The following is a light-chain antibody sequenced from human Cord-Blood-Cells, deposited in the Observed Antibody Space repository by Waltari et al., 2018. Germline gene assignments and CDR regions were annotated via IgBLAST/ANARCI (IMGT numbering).Light chain of an antibody. Sequence: EIVLKQSPATLSLSPGERDTLSCRASQSVSSYLAWSQQKPGQAPRLLIYDASNRATGIPARFSGSGSGTDFTLTISSLEPEDFAVYYCQQRSNWLTFGGGTKVEIK. CDR3: QQRSNWLT. CDR2: DAS. J-gene: IGKJ4*01. V-gene: IGKV3-11*01. CDR1: QSVSSY.